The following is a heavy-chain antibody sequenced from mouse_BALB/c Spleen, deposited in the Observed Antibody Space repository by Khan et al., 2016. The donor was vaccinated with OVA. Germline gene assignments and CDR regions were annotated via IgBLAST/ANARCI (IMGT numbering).Heavy chain of an antibody. D-gene: IGHD2-4*01. J-gene: IGHJ3*01. CDR1: GFSLTTYG. V-gene: IGHV2-2*02. CDR3: ARNYDYDEGLAY. CDR2: IWSGGST. Sequence: QVQLQQSGPGLVQPSQSLSITCTVSGFSLTTYGVHWVRQSPGKGLEWLGVIWSGGSTDYNAAFISRLSISKDNSNSQVFFKMYSLQANDTAIYYCARNYDYDEGLAYWGQGTLVTVSA.